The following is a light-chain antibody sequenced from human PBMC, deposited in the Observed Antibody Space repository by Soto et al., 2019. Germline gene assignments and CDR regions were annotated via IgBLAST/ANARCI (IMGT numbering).Light chain of an antibody. CDR3: QQQNSCSPWT. V-gene: IGKV1-5*01. Sequence: DIRMTHSPSTLSSSLGDRVTITCRASQSISSWLAWYQQKPGKDAKRLIYDASSFETGGTSRISGSGSGTEFTLTTSSLLQDEVSTHYCQQQNSCSPWTFGQGTKVDIK. J-gene: IGKJ1*01. CDR1: QSISSW. CDR2: DAS.